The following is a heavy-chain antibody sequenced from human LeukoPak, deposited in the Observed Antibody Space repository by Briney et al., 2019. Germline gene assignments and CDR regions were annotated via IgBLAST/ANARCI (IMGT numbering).Heavy chain of an antibody. CDR3: ARGGLRYFDWLSVKRDWFDP. Sequence: PSETLSLTCAVYGGSFSGYYWSWIRQPPGKGLEWIGEINHNGSTNYNPSLKSRVTISVDTSKNQFSLKLSSVTAADTAVYYCARGGLRYFDWLSVKRDWFDPWGQGTLVTVSS. D-gene: IGHD3-9*01. CDR1: GGSFSGYY. CDR2: INHNGST. V-gene: IGHV4-34*01. J-gene: IGHJ5*02.